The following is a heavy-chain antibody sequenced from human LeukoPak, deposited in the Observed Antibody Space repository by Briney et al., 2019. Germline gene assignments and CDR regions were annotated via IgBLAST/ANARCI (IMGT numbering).Heavy chain of an antibody. Sequence: PSQTLSLTCTVSGGSISSDGYYWSWIRQHPGKGLEWIGYIYHSGSTYYNPSLKSRVTISVDTSKNQFSLKLNSVTAADTAVYCCARDSGSGPRGHDYWGQGTLVTVSS. CDR2: IYHSGST. CDR3: ARDSGSGPRGHDY. D-gene: IGHD3-10*01. V-gene: IGHV4-31*03. CDR1: GGSISSDGYY. J-gene: IGHJ4*02.